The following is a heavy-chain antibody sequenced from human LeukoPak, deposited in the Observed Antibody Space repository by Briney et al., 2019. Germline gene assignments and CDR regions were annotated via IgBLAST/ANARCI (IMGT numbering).Heavy chain of an antibody. Sequence: SETLSLTCTVSGDSIRRCSWSGIRQPPGRGLEWIGYIYNSGNTIYNPSLKSRVTISLDTSKQQFSLKLSSVTAADTAVYYCASDYGLRSYLCLHWRRETLVTVSS. CDR2: IYNSGNT. CDR1: GDSIRRCS. J-gene: IGHJ4*02. D-gene: IGHD3-10*01. V-gene: IGHV4-59*01. CDR3: ASDYGLRSYLCLH.